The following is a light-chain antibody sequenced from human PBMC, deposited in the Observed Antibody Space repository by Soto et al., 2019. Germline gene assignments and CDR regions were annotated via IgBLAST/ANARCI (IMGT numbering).Light chain of an antibody. CDR2: AAS. V-gene: IGKV1-39*01. CDR3: QQSYSTPFT. CDR1: QSISSY. Sequence: DIQMTQSPSSLSASVGDRVTITCRASQSISSYLNWYQQKPGKAPKLLIYAASSLQSGVPSRFSGSGSGTDFTLTNSSLQPEDFATYYCQQSYSTPFTFGPGTKVDIK. J-gene: IGKJ3*01.